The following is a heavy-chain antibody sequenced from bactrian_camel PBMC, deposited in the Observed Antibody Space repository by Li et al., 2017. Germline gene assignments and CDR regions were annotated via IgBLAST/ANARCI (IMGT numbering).Heavy chain of an antibody. CDR1: GSGYISGTYC. CDR3: AAAVASVREAYCALAAINYRF. V-gene: IGHV3S55*01. J-gene: IGHJ4*01. CDR2: IGSDGRT. D-gene: IGHD3*01. Sequence: HVQLVESGGGSVEAGGSLRLSCAASGSGYISGTYCLAWFRQVPGKEREGIAAIGSDGRTNIPGSMKDRFAISKDNKNTLYLEMTTVQPNDTGVYYCAAAVASVREAYCALAAINYRFWGQGTQGTV.